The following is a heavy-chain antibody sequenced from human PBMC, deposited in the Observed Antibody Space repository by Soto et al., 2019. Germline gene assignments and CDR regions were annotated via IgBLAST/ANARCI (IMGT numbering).Heavy chain of an antibody. Sequence: QVQLVQSGAEVKKPGASVKVSCKAYGYTFTSYDINWVRQATGQGLEWMGWMNPNSGNTGYAQKFQGRVTMPRNTSISTAYMERSSLRSEDTAVYYCARGKAARPDYYYGRDVWGQGTTVTVSS. CDR2: MNPNSGNT. V-gene: IGHV1-8*01. D-gene: IGHD6-6*01. CDR1: GYTFTSYD. CDR3: ARGKAARPDYYYGRDV. J-gene: IGHJ6*02.